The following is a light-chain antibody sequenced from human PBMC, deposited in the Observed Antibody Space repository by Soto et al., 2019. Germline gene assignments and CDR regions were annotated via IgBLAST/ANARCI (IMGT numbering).Light chain of an antibody. J-gene: IGKJ1*01. CDR3: QNYNSYPAT. V-gene: IGKV1-5*01. CDR2: DDS. Sequence: DIQMTQSPSTLSASVRDRVTITCRASQDISNWLAWYQQKPGKAPKLLIYDDSSLESVVPSRFSGSGSGTKFTLTINSLQPDDSATYYFQNYNSYPATFGQGTKVEIK. CDR1: QDISNW.